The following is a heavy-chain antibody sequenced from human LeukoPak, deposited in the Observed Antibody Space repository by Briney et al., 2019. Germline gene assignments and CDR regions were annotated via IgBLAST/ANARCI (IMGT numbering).Heavy chain of an antibody. CDR2: VFYSGST. D-gene: IGHD3-10*01. J-gene: IGHJ3*02. V-gene: IGHV4-59*01. CDR3: ARGGVLGQSAFDI. Sequence: SETLSLTCTVSNDSITRYYWTWIRQPPGKGLEYIGYVFYSGSTNYNPSLKSRITISVDTSKSHFSLRLTSVTAADTAIYYCARGGVLGQSAFDIWGHGTLVTVSS. CDR1: NDSITRYY.